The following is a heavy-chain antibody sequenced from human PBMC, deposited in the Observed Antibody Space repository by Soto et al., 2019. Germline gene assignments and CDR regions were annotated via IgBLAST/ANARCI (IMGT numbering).Heavy chain of an antibody. D-gene: IGHD3-10*01. CDR1: GGSISSSSYY. Sequence: SETLSLTCTVSGGSISSSSYYWGWIRQPPGKGLEWIGSIYYSGSTYYNPSLKSRVIISVDTSKNQFSLKLSSVTAADTAVYYCATSIITMVRGVIITAPDHYYYYGMDVWGQGTTVTVSS. V-gene: IGHV4-39*01. CDR2: IYYSGST. J-gene: IGHJ6*02. CDR3: ATSIITMVRGVIITAPDHYYYYGMDV.